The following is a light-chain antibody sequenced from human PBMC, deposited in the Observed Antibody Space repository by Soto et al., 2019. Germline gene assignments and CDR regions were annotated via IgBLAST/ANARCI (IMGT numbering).Light chain of an antibody. Sequence: EIVMTHSPATLSVSPGERATLSCRASQSVSNNLAWYQQKPGQAPRLLIYGASTRATAIPARFSGSGSGTDFTLTISSLEPEDFAVYYCQQHSWTFGQGTKGDI. CDR3: QQHSWT. CDR2: GAS. V-gene: IGKV3-15*01. J-gene: IGKJ1*01. CDR1: QSVSNN.